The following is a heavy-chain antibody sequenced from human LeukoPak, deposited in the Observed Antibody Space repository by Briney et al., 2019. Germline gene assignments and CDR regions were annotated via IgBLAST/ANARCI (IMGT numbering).Heavy chain of an antibody. CDR2: TYYRSKWYN. CDR3: ARLAAGAAPPDSPDY. D-gene: IGHD6-6*01. V-gene: IGHV6-1*01. CDR1: GDSVASNSAA. J-gene: IGHJ4*02. Sequence: SQTLSLTCVISGDSVASNSAAWNWIRQSPLRGLEWLGRTYYRSKWYNEYASSVKGRITINKDTSKNQFSLQLNPMTPEDTAVYYCARLAAGAAPPDSPDYWGQGTLVTVSS.